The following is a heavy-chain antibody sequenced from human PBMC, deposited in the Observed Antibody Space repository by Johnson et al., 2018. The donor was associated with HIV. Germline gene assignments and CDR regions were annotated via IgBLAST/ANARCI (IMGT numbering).Heavy chain of an antibody. CDR3: AREIIAAADDI. V-gene: IGHV3-11*04. J-gene: IGHJ3*02. D-gene: IGHD6-13*01. CDR1: GLTFSDYD. Sequence: QVQLVEPGGGLVKPGRSLRLSCAASGLTFSDYDMSWIRQAPGKGLEWVSYISSSGSTIYYADSVEGRFTISRDNAKNSLYLQMNSLRAEDTAVYYCAREIIAAADDIWGQGTMVTVSS. CDR2: ISSSGSTI.